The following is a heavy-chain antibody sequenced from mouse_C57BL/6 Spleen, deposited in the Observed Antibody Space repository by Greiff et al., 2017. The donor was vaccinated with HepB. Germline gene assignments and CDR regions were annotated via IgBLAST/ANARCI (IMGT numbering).Heavy chain of an antibody. V-gene: IGHV1-4*01. Sequence: VQLQESGAELARPGASVKMSCKASGYTFTSYTMHWVKQRPGQGLEWIGYINPSSGYTKYNQKFKDKATLTADKSSSTAYMQLSSLTSEDSAVYYCARMAAQATSDYWGQGTTLTVSS. CDR3: ARMAAQATSDY. J-gene: IGHJ2*01. D-gene: IGHD3-2*02. CDR1: GYTFTSYT. CDR2: INPSSGYT.